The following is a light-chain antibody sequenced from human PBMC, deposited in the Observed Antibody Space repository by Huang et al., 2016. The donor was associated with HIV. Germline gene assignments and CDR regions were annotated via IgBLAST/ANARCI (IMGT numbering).Light chain of an antibody. Sequence: EIVLTQSPATLSLSPGERATLACRAIQSVHSYLAWYQQRPGQAPRLLIYYASNRATGIPARFSGSGSGTDFTLTISNLQSEDFAVYYCQQRRAWPLTFGGGTKVEI. CDR1: QSVHSY. J-gene: IGKJ4*01. CDR3: QQRRAWPLT. CDR2: YAS. V-gene: IGKV3-11*01.